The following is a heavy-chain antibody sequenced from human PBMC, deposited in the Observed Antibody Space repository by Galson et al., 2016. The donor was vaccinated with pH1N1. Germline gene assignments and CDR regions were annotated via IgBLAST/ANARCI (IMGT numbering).Heavy chain of an antibody. CDR3: TRRHTETGLIF. CDR1: GYTFTTHW. D-gene: IGHD3-9*01. J-gene: IGHJ4*02. Sequence: SGAEVKKPGESLKISCRCSGYTFTTHWGAWVRQTPAQGMERLGSIYPGDADTKYNTSYQGQVTTSVDKSINTAYLNWSSLKASDTAMYACTRRHTETGLIFWGQGTLVIVSS. CDR2: IYPGDADT. V-gene: IGHV5-51*03.